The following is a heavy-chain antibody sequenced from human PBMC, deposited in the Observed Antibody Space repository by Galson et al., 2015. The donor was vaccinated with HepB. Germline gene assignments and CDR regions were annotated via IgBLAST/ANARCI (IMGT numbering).Heavy chain of an antibody. CDR2: INPSGGST. V-gene: IGHV1-46*04. CDR3: ASGDYGTLTRL. J-gene: IGHJ4*02. D-gene: IGHD4-17*01. Sequence: SVKVSCKASGYTFTSYYMHWVRQAPGQGLEWMGIINPSGGSTSYAQKLQGRVTMTRDKSISTAYLQWSSLKASDTAMYYCASGDYGTLTRLWGQGTLVTVSS. CDR1: GYTFTSYY.